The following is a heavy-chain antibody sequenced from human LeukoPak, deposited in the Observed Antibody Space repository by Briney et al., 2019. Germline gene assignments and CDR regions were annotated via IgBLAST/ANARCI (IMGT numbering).Heavy chain of an antibody. CDR3: ARDMLLEDAFDI. Sequence: GGSLRLSCEVSGFTFDDHAISWVRQAPGKGLEWVANTNWNGGSTGYGDSVKGRFTISRDNTKNSVFLQMHSLRGDDTALYYCARDMLLEDAFDIWGQGTMVIVSS. V-gene: IGHV3-20*04. D-gene: IGHD3-10*02. CDR2: TNWNGGST. CDR1: GFTFDDHA. J-gene: IGHJ3*02.